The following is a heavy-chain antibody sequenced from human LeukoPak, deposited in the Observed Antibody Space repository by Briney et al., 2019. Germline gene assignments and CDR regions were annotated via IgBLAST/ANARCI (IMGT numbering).Heavy chain of an antibody. Sequence: GGSLRLSCAASGFTVSSNYMSWVRQAPGKGLEWVSVIYSGGSTYYADSVKGRFTISRDNSKNTLYFQMNSLRAEDTAVYYCARGGSRQYEYYDFWSGYGPLDYWGQGTLVTVSS. CDR3: ARGGSRQYEYYDFWSGYGPLDY. CDR2: IYSGGST. CDR1: GFTVSSNY. J-gene: IGHJ4*02. V-gene: IGHV3-53*01. D-gene: IGHD3-3*01.